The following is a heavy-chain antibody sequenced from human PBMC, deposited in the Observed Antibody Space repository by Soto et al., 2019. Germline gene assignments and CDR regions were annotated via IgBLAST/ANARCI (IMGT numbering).Heavy chain of an antibody. CDR2: IRTKSNNFAT. CDR1: GFTLSGSD. J-gene: IGHJ6*02. Sequence: ERQLVESGGGLVQSGGSLKLSCAASGFTLSGSDIHWVRQASGKGLEWVGRIRTKSNNFATSYAESVRGRFTISRDDSDNTASLQMSSLKTEDTAIYYCSRHQEARSMVFYGMDVWGQGTTVTVSS. D-gene: IGHD3-10*01. CDR3: SRHQEARSMVFYGMDV. V-gene: IGHV3-73*02.